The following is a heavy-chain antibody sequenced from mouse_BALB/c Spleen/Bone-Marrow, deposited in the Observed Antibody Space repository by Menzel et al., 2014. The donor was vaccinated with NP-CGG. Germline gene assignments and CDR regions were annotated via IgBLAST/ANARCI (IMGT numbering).Heavy chain of an antibody. CDR3: VRGYGNLDY. Sequence: EVKLVESGGGLVQPKGSLKLSCAASGFTFKTYAMNWVRQAPGKGLEWVAHIRSKSNNYATYYADSVKDRFTISRDDSQSMLYLQMNNLKTEDTDIYSCVRGYGNLDYWGQGTTLTVSS. J-gene: IGHJ2*01. CDR1: GFTFKTYA. CDR2: IRSKSNNYAT. V-gene: IGHV10-1*02. D-gene: IGHD2-1*01.